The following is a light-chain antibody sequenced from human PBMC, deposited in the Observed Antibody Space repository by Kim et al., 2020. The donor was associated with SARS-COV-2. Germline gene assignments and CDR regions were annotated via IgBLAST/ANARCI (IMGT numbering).Light chain of an antibody. CDR2: DAS. CDR3: QQRSNWQLT. J-gene: IGKJ4*01. Sequence: EIVLTQSPVTLSLSPGERATLSCRASQSVSSSLAWYQQKPGQAPRLLIYDASNRATGVPARFSGSGSGTDFTLTISSLEPEDFAVYYCQQRSNWQLTFGGGTKVDIK. CDR1: QSVSSS. V-gene: IGKV3-11*01.